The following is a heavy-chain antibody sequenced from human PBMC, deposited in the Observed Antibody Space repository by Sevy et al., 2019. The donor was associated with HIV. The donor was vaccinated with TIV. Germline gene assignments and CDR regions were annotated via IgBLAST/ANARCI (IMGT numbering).Heavy chain of an antibody. J-gene: IGHJ4*02. CDR2: IYPGDSDT. D-gene: IGHD3-10*01. CDR3: ARPRFRRVIGPLDY. V-gene: IGHV5-51*01. CDR1: GYTFTSYW. Sequence: GKSLKISCKGSGYTFTSYWIGWMRQMPGKGLEWMGIIYPGDSDTRYSPSFQGQVTISADKSISTAYLQWSSLKASHTAMYYCARPRFRRVIGPLDYWGQGTMVTVSS.